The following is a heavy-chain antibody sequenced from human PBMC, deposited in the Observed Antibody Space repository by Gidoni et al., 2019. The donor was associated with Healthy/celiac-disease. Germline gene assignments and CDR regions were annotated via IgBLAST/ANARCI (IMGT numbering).Heavy chain of an antibody. Sequence: QLQLQESGSGLVKPSQTLSLTCAVSGGSIRRGGYSWSWIRQPPGKGLEWIGYIYHSGSTYYNPSLKSRVTISVDRSKNQFSLKLSSVTAADTAVYYCARRSPVLTTGGYYYYGMDVWGQGTTVTVSS. D-gene: IGHD1-1*01. CDR1: GGSIRRGGYS. CDR3: ARRSPVLTTGGYYYYGMDV. J-gene: IGHJ6*02. CDR2: IYHSGST. V-gene: IGHV4-30-2*01.